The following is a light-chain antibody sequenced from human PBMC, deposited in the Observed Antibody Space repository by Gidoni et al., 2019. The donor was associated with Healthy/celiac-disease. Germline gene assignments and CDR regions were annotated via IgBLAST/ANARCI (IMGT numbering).Light chain of an antibody. V-gene: IGLV2-14*01. CDR1: SSDVGGYNY. CDR3: SSYTSSSTWV. J-gene: IGLJ3*02. CDR2: EVS. Sequence: QSALTQPASGSGSPGQSITISCTGTSSDVGGYNYVSWYHQHPGKAPKLMIYEVSNRPSGVSNRFTGAKSGNTASLTISGLQAEDEADYYCSSYTSSSTWVFGGGTKLTVL.